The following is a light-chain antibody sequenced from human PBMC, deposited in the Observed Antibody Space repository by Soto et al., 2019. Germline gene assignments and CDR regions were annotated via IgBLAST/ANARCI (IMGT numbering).Light chain of an antibody. CDR3: QAWDSSTAYYV. CDR2: QDT. V-gene: IGLV3-1*01. Sequence: SYELTQPPSVSVSPGQTASITCSGDKLGNKYVCWYQQKPGQSPVLVIYQDTKRPSGIPERFSASNSGNTATLTINGTQAMDEADYYCQAWDSSTAYYVFGTGTKLTVL. J-gene: IGLJ1*01. CDR1: KLGNKY.